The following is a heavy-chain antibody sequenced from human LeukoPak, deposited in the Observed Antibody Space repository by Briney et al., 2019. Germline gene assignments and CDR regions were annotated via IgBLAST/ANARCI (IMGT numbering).Heavy chain of an antibody. CDR3: AGGSSVNSYYFDC. V-gene: IGHV3-21*06. Sequence: GGSLRLSCAASGLSFTRYSMNWVRQAPGKGLEWISSISSSSGHIYYADSVRGRFTISRDNAQTSLYLQMNSLRAEDTAIYFCAGGSSVNSYYFDCWGQGTLATVSS. D-gene: IGHD3-22*01. CDR2: ISSSSGHI. J-gene: IGHJ4*02. CDR1: GLSFTRYS.